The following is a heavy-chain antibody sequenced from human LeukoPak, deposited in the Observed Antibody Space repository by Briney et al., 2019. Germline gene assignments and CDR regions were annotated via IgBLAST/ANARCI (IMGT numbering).Heavy chain of an antibody. J-gene: IGHJ4*02. D-gene: IGHD4-17*01. CDR1: GVSFDDYY. CDR3: TRMTTGHDY. V-gene: IGHV4-34*01. Sequence: SETLSLTRTVSGVSFDDYYWAWVRQTPGKGLEWIGEINHSGYTNDSPSLKSRVTLSIDTSRKQFSLNLRSVTVADAGIYYCTRMTTGHDYWGQRSLVTVSS. CDR2: INHSGYT.